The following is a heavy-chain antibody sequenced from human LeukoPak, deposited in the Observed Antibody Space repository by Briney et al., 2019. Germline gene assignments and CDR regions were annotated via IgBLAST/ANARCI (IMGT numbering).Heavy chain of an antibody. Sequence: SETLSLTCTVSGGSISSYHWSWIRQPPGKGLEWIGYIYYSGSTNYNPSLKSRVTISVDTSKNQFSLKLSSVTAADTAVYYCARDILTGYYRDAFDIWGQGTMVTVSS. CDR3: ARDILTGYYRDAFDI. J-gene: IGHJ3*02. CDR2: IYYSGST. D-gene: IGHD3-9*01. CDR1: GGSISSYH. V-gene: IGHV4-59*01.